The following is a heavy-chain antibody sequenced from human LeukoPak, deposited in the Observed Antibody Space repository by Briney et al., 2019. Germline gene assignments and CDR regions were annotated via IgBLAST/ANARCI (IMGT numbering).Heavy chain of an antibody. Sequence: GGSLRLSCAASGFTVSSNYMSWVRQAPGKGLEWVSVIYSGGSTYYADSVKGRFTISRDNSKNTLYLQMNSLGAEDTAVYYCARVQVGATLDYWGQGTLVTVSS. CDR2: IYSGGST. CDR3: ARVQVGATLDY. V-gene: IGHV3-53*01. D-gene: IGHD1-26*01. CDR1: GFTVSSNY. J-gene: IGHJ4*02.